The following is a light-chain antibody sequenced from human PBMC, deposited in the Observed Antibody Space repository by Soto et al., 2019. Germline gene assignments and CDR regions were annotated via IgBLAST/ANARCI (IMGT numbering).Light chain of an antibody. Sequence: QSVLTQPPSASGTPGQRVTISCSGSGSNIGSNTVNWYQQLPGTAPKLLIHSNNQRPSGVPDRFSGSKSGTSASLAISGLQSEDEADYHCAAWDDSLNGVVFGGGTQLTVL. CDR1: GSNIGSNT. V-gene: IGLV1-44*01. CDR2: SNN. J-gene: IGLJ3*02. CDR3: AAWDDSLNGVV.